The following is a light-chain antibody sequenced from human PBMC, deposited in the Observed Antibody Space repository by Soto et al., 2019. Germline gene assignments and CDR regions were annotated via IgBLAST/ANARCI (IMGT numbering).Light chain of an antibody. CDR1: SSNIGSNT. J-gene: IGLJ3*02. V-gene: IGLV1-44*01. Sequence: QPVLTQPPSASGTPGQRVTMSCSGSSSNIGSNTVSWYQQLPGTAPKVLIYDNGQRPSGVPDRFSGSRSGTSASLAISGLQSEDEADYYCAAWDDSLNSWLFGGGTKLTVL. CDR3: AAWDDSLNSWL. CDR2: DNG.